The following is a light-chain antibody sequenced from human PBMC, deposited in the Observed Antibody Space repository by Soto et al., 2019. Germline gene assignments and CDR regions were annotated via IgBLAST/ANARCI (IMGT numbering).Light chain of an antibody. Sequence: DIQMTQSPSSLSSSVGDRVTINCQASQDISNDINKYQQKPGKAPKLLIYDASNLETGVPSRFSGSGSGTDVTFTISSLQPEDIATYYCQQYDNLPITFGQGTRLEIK. J-gene: IGKJ5*01. V-gene: IGKV1-33*01. CDR2: DAS. CDR1: QDISND. CDR3: QQYDNLPIT.